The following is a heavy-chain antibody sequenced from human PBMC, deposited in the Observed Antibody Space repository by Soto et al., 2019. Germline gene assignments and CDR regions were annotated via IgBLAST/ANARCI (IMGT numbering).Heavy chain of an antibody. J-gene: IGHJ3*02. CDR1: GSSFSGYA. CDR3: ARDSRGGAFDT. Sequence: RXSGKVSCKGSGSSFSGYAISWVRQAPGQGLEWMGGIIPIFGTANDAQKFQGRVTITADKSTSTAYMELSSLRSEDTAVYYCARDSRGGAFDTWGQGTMVTVSS. CDR2: IIPIFGTA. V-gene: IGHV1-69*06.